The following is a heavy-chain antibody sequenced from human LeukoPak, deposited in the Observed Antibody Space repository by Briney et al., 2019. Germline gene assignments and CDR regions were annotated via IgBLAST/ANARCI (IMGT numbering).Heavy chain of an antibody. CDR3: AKAGGRLRFLEWLPHPYYYYGMDV. V-gene: IGHV3-21*01. J-gene: IGHJ6*02. CDR1: GFTFSSYS. D-gene: IGHD3-3*01. CDR2: ISSSSSYI. Sequence: GGSLRLSCAASGFTFSSYSMNWVRQAPGKGLEWVSSISSSSSYIYYADSVKGRFTISRDNAKNSLYLQMNSLRAEDTAVYYCAKAGGRLRFLEWLPHPYYYYGMDVWGQGTTVTVSS.